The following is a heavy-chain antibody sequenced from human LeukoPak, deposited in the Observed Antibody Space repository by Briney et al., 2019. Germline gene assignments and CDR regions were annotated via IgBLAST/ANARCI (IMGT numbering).Heavy chain of an antibody. CDR3: ARVRGGGVVIIYYMDV. D-gene: IGHD3-3*01. CDR1: GFTFDDYA. Sequence: GGSPRLSCAASGFTFDDYAMSWVRQVPGKGLEWVSGINWNGGSTGYADSVKGRFTTSRDNAKNSLYLQMNSLRAEDTALYYCARVRGGGVVIIYYMDVWGKGTTVTVSS. CDR2: INWNGGST. V-gene: IGHV3-20*04. J-gene: IGHJ6*03.